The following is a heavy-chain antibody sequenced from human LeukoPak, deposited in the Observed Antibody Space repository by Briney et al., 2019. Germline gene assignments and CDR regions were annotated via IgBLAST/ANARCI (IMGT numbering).Heavy chain of an antibody. V-gene: IGHV3-7*01. D-gene: IGHD1-14*01. CDR1: GFTFSSHW. CDR2: IKQDGSEK. CDR3: ARKTGDC. J-gene: IGHJ4*02. Sequence: GGALRLSCGASGFTFSSHWVSWVRPAPGTGLEWVANIKQDGSEKYYVDSVKGRFTISRDNAKNSLYLQMNSLRVEDTAVYYCARKTGDCWGQGTLVIVSS.